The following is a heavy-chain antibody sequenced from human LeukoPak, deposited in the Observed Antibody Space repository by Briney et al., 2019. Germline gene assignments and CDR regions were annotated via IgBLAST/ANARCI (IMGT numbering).Heavy chain of an antibody. D-gene: IGHD3-22*01. J-gene: IGHJ4*02. Sequence: TGGSLRLSCAASGFTFSSYWMHWVRQAPGKGLVWVSRINSDGSSTTYADSVKGRFIISRDNSRNTVILEMNTLRTEDTAVYFCAAFITTKLDYWGQGILVTVSS. V-gene: IGHV3-74*01. CDR2: INSDGSST. CDR1: GFTFSSYW. CDR3: AAFITTKLDY.